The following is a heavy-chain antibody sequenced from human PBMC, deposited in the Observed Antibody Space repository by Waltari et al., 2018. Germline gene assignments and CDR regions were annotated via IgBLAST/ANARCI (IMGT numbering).Heavy chain of an antibody. D-gene: IGHD6-13*01. V-gene: IGHV3-53*01. CDR3: ARSSSWYQGYFDY. CDR1: GFPVSSNY. Sequence: EVQLVESGGGLIQPGGSLRLSCAASGFPVSSNYLSWVRQAPGKGLEWVSVIYSGGSTYYADSVKGRFTISRDNSKNTLYLQMNSLRAEDTAVYYCARSSSWYQGYFDYWGQGTLVTVSS. CDR2: IYSGGST. J-gene: IGHJ4*02.